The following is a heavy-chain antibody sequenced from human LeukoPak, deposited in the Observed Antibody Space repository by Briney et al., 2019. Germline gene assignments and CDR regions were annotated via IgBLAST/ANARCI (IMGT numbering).Heavy chain of an antibody. CDR3: AKDRPNFYEASGSYYKMKGDF. V-gene: IGHV3-23*01. CDR2: LTRTRRTT. CDR1: GFTFNTHA. Sequence: GGSLRLSCAASGFTFNTHAMSWVRQAPEKGLEWVSSLTRTRRTTYYADSVKGRFTISRDNLKNTVYLQMNSLRGEDTAIYYCAKDRPNFYEASGSYYKMKGDFWGQGTLVTVSS. D-gene: IGHD3-10*01. J-gene: IGHJ4*02.